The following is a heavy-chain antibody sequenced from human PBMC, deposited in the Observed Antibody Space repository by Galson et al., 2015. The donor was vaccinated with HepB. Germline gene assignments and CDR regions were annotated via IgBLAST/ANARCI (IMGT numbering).Heavy chain of an antibody. V-gene: IGHV5-51*01. Sequence: QSGAEVKKPGESLKISCKGSGYIFNNFWIAWVRQMPGKGLEWMGIIYPGDSETRYSPSFQGQVTISADKSISTAYLQWSSLMASDTAIYYCARLTLGDTSEFDPWGQGTLVTVSS. CDR2: IYPGDSET. CDR3: ARLTLGDTSEFDP. CDR1: GYIFNNFW. D-gene: IGHD3-22*01. J-gene: IGHJ5*02.